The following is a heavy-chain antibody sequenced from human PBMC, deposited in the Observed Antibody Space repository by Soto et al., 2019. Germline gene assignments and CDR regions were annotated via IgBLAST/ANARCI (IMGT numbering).Heavy chain of an antibody. V-gene: IGHV3-23*01. CDR1: GFTFSSYA. Sequence: GGSLRLSCAASGFTFSSYAMSWVRQAPGKGLEWVSAISGSGGSTYYADSVKGRFTISRDNSKNTLYLQMNSLRAEDTAVYYCANFNWYQLPLYGMDVWGQGTTVTVSS. D-gene: IGHD2-2*01. CDR3: ANFNWYQLPLYGMDV. CDR2: ISGSGGST. J-gene: IGHJ6*02.